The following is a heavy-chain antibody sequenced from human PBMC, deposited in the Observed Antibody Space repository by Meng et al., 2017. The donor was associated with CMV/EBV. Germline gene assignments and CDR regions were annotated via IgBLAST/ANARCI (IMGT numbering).Heavy chain of an antibody. CDR3: ARGPEVDYGDYVGLDY. Sequence: LQGPCPGRGKPSGTLSLTCTVSGGSISSYYGSWIRQPAGKGLEWIGRIYTSGSTNYNPSLKSRVTMSVDTSKNQFPLKLSSVTAADTAVYYCARGPEVDYGDYVGLDYWGQGTLVTVSS. CDR2: IYTSGST. D-gene: IGHD4-17*01. J-gene: IGHJ4*02. V-gene: IGHV4-4*07. CDR1: GGSISSYY.